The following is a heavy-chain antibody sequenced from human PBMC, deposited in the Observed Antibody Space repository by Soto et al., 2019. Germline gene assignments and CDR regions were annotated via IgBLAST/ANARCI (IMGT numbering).Heavy chain of an antibody. J-gene: IGHJ6*02. D-gene: IGHD5-18*01. CDR3: TCIFSGGYGYGFYYYGMDV. CDR1: GDSISSYY. CDR2: LYYSGST. V-gene: IGHV4-59*08. Sequence: SETLSLTCTVSGDSISSYYWSWIRQPPGKGLEWIGYLYYSGSTNYNPSLKSRVTISVGTSKNQFSLKLSSVTAADTAVYYCTCIFSGGYGYGFYYYGMDVWGQGTTVTVSS.